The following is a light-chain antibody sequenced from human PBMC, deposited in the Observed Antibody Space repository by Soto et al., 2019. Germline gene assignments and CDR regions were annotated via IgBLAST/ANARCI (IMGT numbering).Light chain of an antibody. J-gene: IGLJ1*01. CDR2: DVS. V-gene: IGLV2-11*01. Sequence: SVLTQPRSVSGSPGQSVTISCTGTSSDVGGYNYVSWYQQHPGKAPTLMIYDVSKRPSGVPDRFSGSKSGNTASLTISGLHAEDEADYYCCSYEGSYVFGTGTKLTVL. CDR3: CSYEGSYV. CDR1: SSDVGGYNY.